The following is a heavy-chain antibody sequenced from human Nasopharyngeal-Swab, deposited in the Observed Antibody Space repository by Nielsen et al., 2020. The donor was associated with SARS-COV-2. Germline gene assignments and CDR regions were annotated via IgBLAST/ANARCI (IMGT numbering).Heavy chain of an antibody. CDR1: GSSFTSYW. D-gene: IGHD3-3*01. V-gene: IGHV5-10-1*01. CDR3: ARQAYDFWSGYYTGPYYYYMDV. CDR2: IDPSDSYT. J-gene: IGHJ6*03. Sequence: GGSLRLSCKGSGSSFTSYWISWVRQMPGKGLEWMGRIDPSDSYTNYSPSFQGHVTISADKSISTAYLQWSSLKASDTAMYYCARQAYDFWSGYYTGPYYYYMDVWGKGTTVTVSS.